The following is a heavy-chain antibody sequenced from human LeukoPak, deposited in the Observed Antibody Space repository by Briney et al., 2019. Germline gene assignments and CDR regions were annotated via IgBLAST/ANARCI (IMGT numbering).Heavy chain of an antibody. CDR3: ARDRYYYDSSGYLTYYFDY. Sequence: EPSETLSLTCTVSGCSISSGSYYWSWIRQPAGKGLGWIGRIYTSGSTNYNPSLKSRVTISVDTSKNQFSLKLSSVTAADTAVYYCARDRYYYDSSGYLTYYFDYWGQGTLVTVSS. J-gene: IGHJ4*02. CDR2: IYTSGST. V-gene: IGHV4-61*02. D-gene: IGHD3-22*01. CDR1: GCSISSGSYY.